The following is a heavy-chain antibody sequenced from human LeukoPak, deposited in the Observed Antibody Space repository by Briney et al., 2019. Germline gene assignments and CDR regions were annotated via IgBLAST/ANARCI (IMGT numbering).Heavy chain of an antibody. Sequence: GGSLRLSCAASRFTFSTYAMHWVRQAPGKGLEWVAFISYDGSNKYYADSVKGRFTISRVNSKNTLYLQMNSLRAEDTAVYYCARQNSGSYFDYWGQGTLVTVSS. CDR3: ARQNSGSYFDY. J-gene: IGHJ4*02. CDR1: RFTFSTYA. D-gene: IGHD1-26*01. CDR2: ISYDGSNK. V-gene: IGHV3-30*04.